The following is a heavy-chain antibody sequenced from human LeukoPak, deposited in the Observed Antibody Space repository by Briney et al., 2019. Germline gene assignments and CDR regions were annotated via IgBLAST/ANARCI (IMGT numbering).Heavy chain of an antibody. J-gene: IGHJ6*02. CDR2: INAGNGNT. Sequence: ASVKVSCKASGHTFTSYAMHWVRQAPGQRLEWMGWINAGNGNTKYSQKFQGRVTITRDTSASTAYMELSSLRSEDTAVYYCAIGIAAAGTLFDYYYGMDVWGQGTTVTVSS. D-gene: IGHD6-13*01. CDR1: GHTFTSYA. V-gene: IGHV1-3*01. CDR3: AIGIAAAGTLFDYYYGMDV.